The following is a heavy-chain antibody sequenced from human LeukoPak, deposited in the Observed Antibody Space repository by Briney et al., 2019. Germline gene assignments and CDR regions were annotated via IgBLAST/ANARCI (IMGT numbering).Heavy chain of an antibody. CDR1: GFTFSSYG. J-gene: IGHJ4*02. CDR3: RGVFWPLDY. D-gene: IGHD3-9*01. CDR2: ISYDGSNK. V-gene: IGHV3-30*03. Sequence: GGSLRLSCAASGFTFSSYGMHWVRQAPGKGLEWVAVISYDGSNKYYADSVKGRFTISRDNSKNTLYLQMNSLRAEDTAVYCCRGVFWPLDYWGQGTLVTVSS.